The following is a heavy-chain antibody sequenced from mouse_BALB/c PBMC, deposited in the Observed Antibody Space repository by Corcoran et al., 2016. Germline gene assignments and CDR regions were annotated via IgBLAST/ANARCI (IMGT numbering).Heavy chain of an antibody. CDR3: ARSAYDWNYFDY. V-gene: IGHV9-1*02. J-gene: IGHJ2*01. Sequence: QIQLVQSGPELKKPGETVKISCKASGYTFTNYGMNWVKQAPGKGLKWMGWINTYTGEPTYADDFKGRFAFSLETSASTAYLQINNLKNEDMATYFCARSAYDWNYFDYWGQGTTLTVSS. CDR2: INTYTGEP. CDR1: GYTFTNYG. D-gene: IGHD2-12*01.